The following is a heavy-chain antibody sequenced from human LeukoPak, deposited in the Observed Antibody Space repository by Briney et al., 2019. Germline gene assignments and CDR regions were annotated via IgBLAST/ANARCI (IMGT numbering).Heavy chain of an antibody. CDR2: ISSSGSTI. CDR3: ARDNHVGATWTRVYYFDY. CDR1: EFTVSSHY. V-gene: IGHV3-11*04. Sequence: GGSLRLSCAASEFTVSSHYMSWVRQAPGKGLEWVSHISSSGSTIYYADSVKGRFTISRDNAKNSLSLQMNSLRAEDTAVYYCARDNHVGATWTRVYYFDYWGQGTLVTVSS. J-gene: IGHJ4*02. D-gene: IGHD1-26*01.